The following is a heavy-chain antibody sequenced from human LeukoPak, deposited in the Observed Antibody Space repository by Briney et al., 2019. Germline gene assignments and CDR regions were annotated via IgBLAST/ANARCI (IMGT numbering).Heavy chain of an antibody. CDR1: GFTFDDYA. D-gene: IGHD2-21*02. CDR3: AKEYCGGDCRAFDI. Sequence: GGSLRLSCAASGFTFDDYAMHWVRQAPGKGLEWVSLISGDGSSTYYADSVKGRFTISRDNSKNSLYLQMNSLRTEDTALYYCAKEYCGGDCRAFDIWGQGTMVTVSS. V-gene: IGHV3-43*02. CDR2: ISGDGSST. J-gene: IGHJ3*02.